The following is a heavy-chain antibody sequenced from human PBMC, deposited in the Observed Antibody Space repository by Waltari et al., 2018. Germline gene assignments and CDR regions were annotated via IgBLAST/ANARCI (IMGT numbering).Heavy chain of an antibody. CDR1: GYPFTGYY. CDR2: INPKDVDT. D-gene: IGHD3-3*01. Sequence: QVQLVQSGAEVKKPGASVKVSCKASGYPFTGYYVHLVRQAPGQGLEWMGIINPKDVDTSYAQKFQGRVTMTSDTSTSTVYMDLSSLRSEDTAVYYCARDQRHDFWSASLDYWGQGTLVTVSS. J-gene: IGHJ4*02. CDR3: ARDQRHDFWSASLDY. V-gene: IGHV1-46*01.